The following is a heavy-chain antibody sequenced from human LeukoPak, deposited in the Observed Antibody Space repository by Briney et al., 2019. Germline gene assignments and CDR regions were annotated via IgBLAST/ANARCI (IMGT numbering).Heavy chain of an antibody. CDR3: ARVWARLESTNAFDI. D-gene: IGHD3-16*01. Sequence: ASVKVSCKASGGTFSSYAISWVRQAPGQGPEWMGRIIPIFGTANYAQKFQGRVTITTDESTSTAYMELSSLRSEDTAVYYCARVWARLESTNAFDIWGQGTMVTVSS. CDR2: IIPIFGTA. V-gene: IGHV1-69*05. CDR1: GGTFSSYA. J-gene: IGHJ3*02.